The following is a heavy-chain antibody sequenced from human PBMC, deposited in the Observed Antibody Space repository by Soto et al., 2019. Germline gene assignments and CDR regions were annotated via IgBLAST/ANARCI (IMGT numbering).Heavy chain of an antibody. CDR2: ISSSGSFM. D-gene: IGHD1-7*01. Sequence: EVQLVESGGGLVKPGGSLRLSCAASGFTFSSDSMGWVRQAPGKGLEWVASISSSGSFMNYADSVKGRFTISRDNAKNSLYLQMRSLKDEDTAVYYCARDPPSGTTLDWFDSWGQGTLDTVSS. CDR1: GFTFSSDS. CDR3: ARDPPSGTTLDWFDS. V-gene: IGHV3-21*01. J-gene: IGHJ5*01.